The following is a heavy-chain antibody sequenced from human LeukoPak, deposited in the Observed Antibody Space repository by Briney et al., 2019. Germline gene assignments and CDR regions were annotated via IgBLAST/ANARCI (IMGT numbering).Heavy chain of an antibody. Sequence: PSQTLSLTCTVSGGSISSGGYYWSWIRQHPGKGLEWFGYIYYSGSTYYNPSLKSRVTISVDTSKNQFSLKLSSVTAADTAVYYCAREKPYGSGSYFDYWGQGTLVTVSS. D-gene: IGHD3-10*01. CDR3: AREKPYGSGSYFDY. V-gene: IGHV4-31*03. J-gene: IGHJ4*02. CDR2: IYYSGST. CDR1: GGSISSGGYY.